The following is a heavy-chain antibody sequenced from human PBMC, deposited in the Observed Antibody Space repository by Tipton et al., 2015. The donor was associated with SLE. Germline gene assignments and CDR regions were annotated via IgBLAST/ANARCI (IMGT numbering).Heavy chain of an antibody. J-gene: IGHJ3*02. Sequence: QLVQSGAEVKKAGESLKISCEGSGYTFNTYWIGWVRQMPGKGLEWMGIIYPGDSDIRYSPSFQGLVTISADKSISTAYLQRSSLKASDTAMYYCARHRDFWSGNDAFDIWGQGTMVTVSS. D-gene: IGHD3-3*01. V-gene: IGHV5-51*01. CDR2: IYPGDSDI. CDR1: GYTFNTYW. CDR3: ARHRDFWSGNDAFDI.